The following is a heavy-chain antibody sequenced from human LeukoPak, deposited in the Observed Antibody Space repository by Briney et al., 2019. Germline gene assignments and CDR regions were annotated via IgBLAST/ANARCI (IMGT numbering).Heavy chain of an antibody. CDR1: GFTFSNAW. J-gene: IGHJ6*02. V-gene: IGHV3-15*01. D-gene: IGHD3-10*01. CDR3: TTYMVRGTSFYGMDV. Sequence: GGSLRLSCAASGFTFSNAWMSWVRQAPGKGLEWVGRIKSKTEGGTVEYAAPVKGRFTVLRDDSRNILYLQMNSLKPEDTAAYYCTTYMVRGTSFYGMDVWGQGTTVTVSS. CDR2: IKSKTEGGTV.